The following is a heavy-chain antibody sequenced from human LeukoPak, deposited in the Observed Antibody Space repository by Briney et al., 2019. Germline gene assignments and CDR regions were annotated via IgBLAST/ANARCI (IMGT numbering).Heavy chain of an antibody. V-gene: IGHV3-30*02. CDR1: GFTFSSYG. CDR3: ARDAPPEYTGTLDY. Sequence: GGSLRLSCAASGFTFSSYGMHWVRQAPGKGLEWVAFIRYDGSNKYYADSVKGRFTISRDNSKNTLYLQMNSLRAEDTAVYYCARDAPPEYTGTLDYWGQGTLVTVSS. J-gene: IGHJ4*02. D-gene: IGHD4-17*01. CDR2: IRYDGSNK.